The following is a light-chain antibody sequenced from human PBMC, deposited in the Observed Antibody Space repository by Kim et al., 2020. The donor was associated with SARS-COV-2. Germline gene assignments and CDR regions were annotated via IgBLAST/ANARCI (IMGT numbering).Light chain of an antibody. CDR3: NSQDTTTHQWV. V-gene: IGLV3-19*01. CDR2: GKN. Sequence: FGSIVSTTSQGYTHRTLYASWYQQQPGQAPIVVLSGKNKRPSGIPDRFSGSSSGDSASLTISGAQAEDEADYYCNSQDTTTHQWVFGGGTKLTVL. CDR1: THRTLY. J-gene: IGLJ3*02.